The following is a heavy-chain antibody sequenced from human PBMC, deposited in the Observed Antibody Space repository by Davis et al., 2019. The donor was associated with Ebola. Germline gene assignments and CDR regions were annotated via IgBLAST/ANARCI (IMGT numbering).Heavy chain of an antibody. CDR2: VILKSGAT. V-gene: IGHV1-2*06. CDR3: ARGHNYAHEY. D-gene: IGHD4-11*01. J-gene: IGHJ4*02. Sequence: ASVKVSCKAFGYTFTDYNIHWMRQAPGQGLEWLGRVILKSGATNYAQKLQGRVTMTRDTSISTVYMELSSLRYDDTADYYCARGHNYAHEYWGQGTLVTVSS. CDR1: GYTFTDYN.